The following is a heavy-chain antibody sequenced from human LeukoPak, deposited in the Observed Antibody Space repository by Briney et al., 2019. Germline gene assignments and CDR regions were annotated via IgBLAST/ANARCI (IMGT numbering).Heavy chain of an antibody. Sequence: SETLSLTCAVYGGSFSGYYWSWIRQPPGKGLEWIGEINHSGSTNYNPSLKSRVTISVDTSKNQFSLKLSSVTAADTAVYYRARGGQWLRPFDYWGQGTLVTVSS. D-gene: IGHD5-12*01. J-gene: IGHJ4*02. V-gene: IGHV4-34*01. CDR2: INHSGST. CDR3: ARGGQWLRPFDY. CDR1: GGSFSGYY.